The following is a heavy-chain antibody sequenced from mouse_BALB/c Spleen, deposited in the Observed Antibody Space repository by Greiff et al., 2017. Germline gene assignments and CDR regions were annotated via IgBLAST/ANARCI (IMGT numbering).Heavy chain of an antibody. CDR1: GYTFSSYW. D-gene: IGHD1-1*01. Sequence: VQLQQSGAELMKPGASVKISCKATGYTFSSYWIEWVKQRPGHGLEWIGEILPGSGSTNYNEKFKGKATFTADTSSNTAYMQLSSLTSEDSAVYYCARSYYYGSSYVAWFAYWGQGTLVTVSA. V-gene: IGHV1-9*01. J-gene: IGHJ3*01. CDR2: ILPGSGST. CDR3: ARSYYYGSSYVAWFAY.